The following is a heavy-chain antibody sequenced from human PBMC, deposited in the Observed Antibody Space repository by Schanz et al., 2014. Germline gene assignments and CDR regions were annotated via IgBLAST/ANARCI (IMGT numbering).Heavy chain of an antibody. V-gene: IGHV3-21*01. CDR1: GFTFSSYS. CDR3: ARDQEATYYYGSGRAFDI. Sequence: EVQLVESGGGLVKPGGSLRLSCAASGFTFSSYSMNWVRQAPGKGLEWVSSISTSSSYIYYADSVKGRFTISRDNAKNSLYLQMNSLRAEDTAVYYCARDQEATYYYGSGRAFDIWGQGTMVTVSS. D-gene: IGHD3-10*01. J-gene: IGHJ3*02. CDR2: ISTSSSYI.